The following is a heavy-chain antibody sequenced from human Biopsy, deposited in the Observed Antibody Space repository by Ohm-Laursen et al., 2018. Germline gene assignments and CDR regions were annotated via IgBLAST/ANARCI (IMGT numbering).Heavy chain of an antibody. CDR1: GDSVTKYY. CDR3: ARDSGILNYGNFKYYHYYGMDV. J-gene: IGHJ6*02. CDR2: IYYSVMT. D-gene: IGHD4-11*01. V-gene: IGHV4-59*02. Sequence: TLSLTCTVSGDSVTKYYWSWIRQPPGKGLEWIGHIYYSVMTNYNPSLQSRVSISVDTSRNQVSLTLSSVTAADTAVSYCARDSGILNYGNFKYYHYYGMDVWGQGTKVTVSS.